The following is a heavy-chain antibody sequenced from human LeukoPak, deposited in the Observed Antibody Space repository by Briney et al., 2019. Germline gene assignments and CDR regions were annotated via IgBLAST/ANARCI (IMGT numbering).Heavy chain of an antibody. D-gene: IGHD4-17*01. CDR2: ISSSGSTI. CDR3: ARDNGDYAFDY. J-gene: IGHJ4*02. Sequence: AGGSLRLSCAASGFTFSSYEMNWVRQAPGKGLEWVSYISSSGSTIYYADSVKGRFTISRDNAKNSLYLQMNSLRAEDTAVYYCARDNGDYAFDYWGQGTLVTVSS. V-gene: IGHV3-48*03. CDR1: GFTFSSYE.